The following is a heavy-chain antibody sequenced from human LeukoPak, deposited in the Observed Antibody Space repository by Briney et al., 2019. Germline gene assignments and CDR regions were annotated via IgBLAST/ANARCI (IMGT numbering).Heavy chain of an antibody. D-gene: IGHD3-16*02. Sequence: SETLSLTCTVSGGSISSGFYYWSWIRQPAGKGLEWIGRIYTSGSTNYNPSLKSRVTISVDTSKNQFSLKLSSVTAADTAVYYCARASVSRDFDYWGQGTPVTVSS. V-gene: IGHV4-61*02. CDR3: ARASVSRDFDY. CDR2: IYTSGST. J-gene: IGHJ4*02. CDR1: GGSISSGFYY.